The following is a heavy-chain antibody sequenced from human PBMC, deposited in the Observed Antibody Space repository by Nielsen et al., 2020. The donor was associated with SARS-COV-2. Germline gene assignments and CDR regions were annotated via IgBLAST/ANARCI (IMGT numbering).Heavy chain of an antibody. CDR2: FDPEDGET. V-gene: IGHV1-24*01. CDR3: ARGLAIGATPISP. CDR1: AYTLTDYS. D-gene: IGHD4/OR15-4a*01. Sequence: ASVKVSCKVSAYTLTDYSMHWVRQAPGKGLEWMGGFDPEDGETIYAQKLQGRVTMTTDTSTSTAYMELRSLRSDDTAVYFCARGLAIGATPISPWGQGTLVTVSS. J-gene: IGHJ5*02.